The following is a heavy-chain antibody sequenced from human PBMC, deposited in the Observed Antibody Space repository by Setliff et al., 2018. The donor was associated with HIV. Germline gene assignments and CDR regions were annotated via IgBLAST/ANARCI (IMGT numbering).Heavy chain of an antibody. D-gene: IGHD3-22*01. Sequence: GGSLRLSCTASGFTVSRNCMSWVRQAPGKGLEWVSVIYTGGSTSYADSVKGRFTISRDDSKNALYLQMNSLRVEDTAVYFCATRGRAYYYDSSGYFDYWGRGALVTVSS. CDR3: ATRGRAYYYDSSGYFDY. J-gene: IGHJ4*02. CDR1: GFTVSRNC. V-gene: IGHV3-66*02. CDR2: IYTGGST.